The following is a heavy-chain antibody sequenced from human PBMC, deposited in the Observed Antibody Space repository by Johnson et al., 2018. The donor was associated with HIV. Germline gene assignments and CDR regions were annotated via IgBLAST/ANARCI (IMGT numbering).Heavy chain of an antibody. V-gene: IGHV3-66*02. J-gene: IGHJ3*02. Sequence: VQLVESGGGLVQPGGSLRLSCAASGFTVSSNYMSWVRQAPGKGLEWVSVIYSGGSTYYADSVKGRFTLSRDSSKNTLFLQMNSLRPEDTSVYYCAKDRYGGSYPDAFDIWGQGTMVTVSS. CDR1: GFTVSSNY. CDR3: AKDRYGGSYPDAFDI. D-gene: IGHD1-26*01. CDR2: IYSGGST.